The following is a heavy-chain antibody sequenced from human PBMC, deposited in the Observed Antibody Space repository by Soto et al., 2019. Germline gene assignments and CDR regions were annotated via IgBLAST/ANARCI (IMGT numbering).Heavy chain of an antibody. CDR3: IGSFPF. J-gene: IGHJ4*02. CDR1: GFPFGNFL. Sequence: EVYLVESGGGLVEPGRSLRLSCTASGFPFGNFLMSWFRQAPGKGMEWVGFIRSQPYGGTAEYAASVRGRFTISRDDSKGIAYLQMNSLQTEDSGVYYCIGSFPFWGQGTLSPSPQ. V-gene: IGHV3-49*03. D-gene: IGHD3-10*01. CDR2: IRSQPYGGTA.